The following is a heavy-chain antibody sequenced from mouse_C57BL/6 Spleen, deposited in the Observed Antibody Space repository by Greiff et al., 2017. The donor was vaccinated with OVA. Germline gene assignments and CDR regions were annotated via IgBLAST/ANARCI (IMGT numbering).Heavy chain of an antibody. CDR3: ARYDDSYFDY. J-gene: IGHJ2*01. CDR2: INPGSGGT. D-gene: IGHD2-4*01. CDR1: GYVFTNYL. V-gene: IGHV1-54*01. Sequence: VQLQQSGAELVRPGTSVKVSCKASGYVFTNYLIEWVKQRPGQGLEWIGVINPGSGGTNYNEKFKGKATLTADKSSSTAYMQLSSLTSEDSAVYFCARYDDSYFDYWGQGTTLTVSS.